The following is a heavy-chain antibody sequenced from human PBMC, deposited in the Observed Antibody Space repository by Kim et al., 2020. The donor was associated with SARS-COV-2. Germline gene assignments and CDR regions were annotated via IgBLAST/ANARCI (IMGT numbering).Heavy chain of an antibody. CDR1: GGSISSYY. CDR3: AKATTGHYYYMDV. D-gene: IGHD4-17*01. V-gene: IGHV4-59*08. CDR2: NYYSGSTRST. Sequence: SETLSLTCTVSGGSISSYYWSWIRQPPGKGLEWIGYNYYSGSTRSTNYNSSLQSRVAISVDTSKNQFSLKLSSVTAADTAVYYCAKATTGHYYYMDVWGKGTTVTVSS. J-gene: IGHJ6*03.